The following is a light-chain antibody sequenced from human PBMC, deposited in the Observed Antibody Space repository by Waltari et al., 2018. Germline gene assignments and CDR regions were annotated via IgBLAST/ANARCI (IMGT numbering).Light chain of an antibody. J-gene: IGKJ1*01. V-gene: IGKV3-15*01. CDR3: LQYNDWPPWT. CDR1: QSVFSN. CDR2: GAY. Sequence: DIVMTQSPATLSVSPGERATLPCRASQSVFSNLAWYQQKPGQAPRLLIFGAYTRATDIPGRFSGSGSGTEFTLTISSLQSEDVAVYYCLQYNDWPPWTFGQGTTVEIK.